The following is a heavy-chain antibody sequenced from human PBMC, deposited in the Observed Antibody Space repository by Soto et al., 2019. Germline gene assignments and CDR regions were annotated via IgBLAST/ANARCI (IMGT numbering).Heavy chain of an antibody. V-gene: IGHV3-53*01. D-gene: IGHD3-10*01. CDR3: ARGYGAGSYFSDY. CDR2: SYSGGNS. J-gene: IGHJ4*02. CDR1: GFTVSSNF. Sequence: EVQLVESGGGLMQPGGSLRLSCAASGFTVSSNFMTWVRQAPGKGLEWASSSYSGGNSYYADSVKGRFTISRDDFKNTLYLQMNSLRAADTAVYFCARGYGAGSYFSDYWGQGTLVTVSS.